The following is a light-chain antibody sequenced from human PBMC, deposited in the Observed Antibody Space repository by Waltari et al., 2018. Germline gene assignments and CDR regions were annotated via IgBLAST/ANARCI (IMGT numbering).Light chain of an antibody. V-gene: IGKV1-5*03. CDR1: QNINRW. CDR3: QQYKSYPWT. CDR2: KTS. J-gene: IGKJ1*01. Sequence: DIQMTQSPSTLSASVGERFTITCRASQNINRWLAWYQQKPGKSPNLLIYKTSSLESGVPSRFSGSGSGTEFTLTIDTLQPDDFATYHCQQYKSYPWTFGQGTKVEI.